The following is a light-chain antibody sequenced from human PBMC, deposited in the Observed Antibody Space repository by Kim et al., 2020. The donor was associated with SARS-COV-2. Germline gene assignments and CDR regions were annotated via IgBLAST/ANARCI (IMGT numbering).Light chain of an antibody. CDR3: QQRTKWPWT. V-gene: IGKV3-11*01. J-gene: IGKJ1*01. CDR1: QSLSSY. Sequence: EIVLTQSPATLSLSPGERATLSCRASQSLSSYLAWFQQKPGQAPRLLIYDASNRAPGIPARFSGSGSGTDLTLTISSLEPEDFAVYYCQQRTKWPWTFGQGTKVDIK. CDR2: DAS.